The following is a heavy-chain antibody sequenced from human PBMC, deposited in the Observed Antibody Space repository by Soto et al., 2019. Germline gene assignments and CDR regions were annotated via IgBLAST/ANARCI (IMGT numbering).Heavy chain of an antibody. J-gene: IGHJ6*02. D-gene: IGHD3-22*01. V-gene: IGHV4-31*03. CDR3: ARDYFDSSGSYGMDV. Sequence: SETLSLTCTVSGGSISSGGYYWSWIRQHPGKGLEWIGYIYYSGSTYYNPSLKSRVTISVDTSKNQSSLKLSSVTAADTAVYYCARDYFDSSGSYGMDVWVQGTTVTVSS. CDR1: GGSISSGGYY. CDR2: IYYSGST.